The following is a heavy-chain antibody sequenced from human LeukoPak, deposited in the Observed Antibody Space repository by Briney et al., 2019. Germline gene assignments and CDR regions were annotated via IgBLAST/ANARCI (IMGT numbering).Heavy chain of an antibody. CDR1: GGSISSGGYY. Sequence: ASETLSLTCTVSGGSISSGGYYWSWIRQHPGKGLEWIGYIYYSGSTYYNPSLKSRVTISVDTSKNQFSLRLSSVTAADTAVYYCASDSSGYFWSGFDYWGQGTLVTVSS. J-gene: IGHJ4*02. V-gene: IGHV4-31*03. CDR2: IYYSGST. D-gene: IGHD3-22*01. CDR3: ASDSSGYFWSGFDY.